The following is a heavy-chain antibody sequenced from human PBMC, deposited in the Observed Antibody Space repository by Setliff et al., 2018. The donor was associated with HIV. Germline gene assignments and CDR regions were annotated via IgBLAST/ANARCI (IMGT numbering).Heavy chain of an antibody. CDR3: ARAYYDFWSGKKRDDYYYYYMDV. V-gene: IGHV4-39*01. Sequence: PSETLSLTCTVSGDSINSTSYYWGWIRQPPGKGLEWIGNIYYSGSAYYSPSLKSRVNMSVDTSKNQFSLKLSSVTAADTSVYYCARAYYDFWSGKKRDDYYYYYMDVWGKGTTVTVSS. J-gene: IGHJ6*03. CDR1: GDSINSTSYY. CDR2: IYYSGSA. D-gene: IGHD3-3*01.